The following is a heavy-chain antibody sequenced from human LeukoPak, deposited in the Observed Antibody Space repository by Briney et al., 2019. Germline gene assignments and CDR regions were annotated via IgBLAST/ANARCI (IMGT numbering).Heavy chain of an antibody. V-gene: IGHV5-51*01. Sequence: LGESLKISCKSSGYSFTTYWIGWVRQKPGKGLEWMGIIYPGASDTIYSPSFEGQVTISADKSISTAYLQWSSLKASDTAMYYCARHGTGGYCSSTSCSETFDYWGQGTLVTVSS. CDR2: IYPGASDT. CDR3: ARHGTGGYCSSTSCSETFDY. CDR1: GYSFTTYW. J-gene: IGHJ4*02. D-gene: IGHD2-2*01.